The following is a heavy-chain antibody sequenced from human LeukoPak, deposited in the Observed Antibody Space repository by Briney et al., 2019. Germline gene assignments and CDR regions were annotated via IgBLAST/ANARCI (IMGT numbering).Heavy chain of an antibody. CDR3: AKGKSLPHYYYYGMDV. CDR1: GFTFNNYA. CDR2: ISGGGGST. J-gene: IGHJ6*02. V-gene: IGHV3-23*01. Sequence: GGSLRLSCAASGFTFNNYAMNWVRQAPGKGLEWVSAISGGGGSTYYADSVRGRFTISRDNFKNTLYLQMNSLTAEDTAIYYCAKGKSLPHYYYYGMDVWGQGTTVTASS.